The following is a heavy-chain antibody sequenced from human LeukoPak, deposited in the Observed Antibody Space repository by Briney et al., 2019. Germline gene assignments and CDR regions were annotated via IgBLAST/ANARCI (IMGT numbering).Heavy chain of an antibody. J-gene: IGHJ5*02. CDR3: ARAAAAGSFSNWFDP. Sequence: ASVNVSCKASGGTFSSYAISWVRQAPGQGLEWMGGIIPIFGTANYAQKFQGRVTITADESTSTAYMELSSLRSEHTAVYYCARAAAAGSFSNWFDPWGQGTLVTVSS. CDR1: GGTFSSYA. V-gene: IGHV1-69*13. CDR2: IIPIFGTA. D-gene: IGHD6-13*01.